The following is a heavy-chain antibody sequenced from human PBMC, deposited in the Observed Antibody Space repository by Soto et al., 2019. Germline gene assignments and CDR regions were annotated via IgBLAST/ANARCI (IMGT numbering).Heavy chain of an antibody. CDR1: GGSISSGSYH. V-gene: IGHV4-31*03. CDR2: IYYSGSS. D-gene: IGHD6-13*01. Sequence: PSETLSLTFTVSGGSISSGSYHWSWIRQHPGKGLELIGKIYYSGSSYYKPSLKSRATISIDTSKGQFSLRLGSVPAADTAVYYCARVEGSSYHLRHDXWGRGTLVTVSX. J-gene: IGHJ4*02. CDR3: ARVEGSSYHLRHDX.